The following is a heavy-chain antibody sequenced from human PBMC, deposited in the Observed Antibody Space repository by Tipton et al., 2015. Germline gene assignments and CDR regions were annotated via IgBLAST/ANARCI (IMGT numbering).Heavy chain of an antibody. CDR1: GFTFRSYG. CDR3: ARAPYYYESSGYFHFDY. V-gene: IGHV3-30*03. J-gene: IGHJ4*02. Sequence: SLRLSCEASGFTFRSYGMHWVRQAPGKGLQWVAVLSYDGGNKFYADSVKGRFTISRDNSKNTLYLQMNSLRAEDTAVYYCARAPYYYESSGYFHFDYWGQGTLVTVSS. D-gene: IGHD3-22*01. CDR2: LSYDGGNK.